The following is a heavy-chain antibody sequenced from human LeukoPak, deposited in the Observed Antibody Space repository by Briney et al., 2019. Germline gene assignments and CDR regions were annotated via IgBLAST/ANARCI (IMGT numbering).Heavy chain of an antibody. D-gene: IGHD3-10*01. CDR1: GGSISSYY. CDR3: ASQTSGAPFDY. Sequence: KSSETLSLTCTVSGGSISSYYWTWIRQPPGKGLEWIGYSSHSGYTNYNPSLNSRVTVSVDTSKNQFSLKLSSVTAADTAVYYCASQTSGAPFDYWGQGTLVTVSS. J-gene: IGHJ4*02. V-gene: IGHV4-59*08. CDR2: SSHSGYT.